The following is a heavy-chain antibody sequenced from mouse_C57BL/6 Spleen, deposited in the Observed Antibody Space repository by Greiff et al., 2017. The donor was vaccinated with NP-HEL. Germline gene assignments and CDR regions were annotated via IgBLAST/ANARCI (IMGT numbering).Heavy chain of an antibody. CDR2: ISYDGSN. J-gene: IGHJ1*03. V-gene: IGHV3-6*01. Sequence: EVQVVESGPGLVKPSQSLSLTCSVTGYSITSGYYWNWIRQFPGNKLEWMGYISYDGSNNYNPSLKNRISITRDTSKNQFFLKLNSVTTEDTATYYCARGGIYYDYPYWYFDVWGTGTTVTVSS. CDR1: GYSITSGYY. D-gene: IGHD2-4*01. CDR3: ARGGIYYDYPYWYFDV.